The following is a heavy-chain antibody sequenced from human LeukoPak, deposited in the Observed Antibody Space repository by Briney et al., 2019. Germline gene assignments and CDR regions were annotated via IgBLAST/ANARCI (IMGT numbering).Heavy chain of an antibody. CDR2: LYPGGSET. V-gene: IGHV5-51*01. Sequence: GESLKISCEASGYSFSNYWIAWVRQMPGKGLEWEGILYPGGSETKYSPSFQGHVTISADKSINTAYLQWNSLKASDSAMYYCARRREYRNYGYYYYYLDLWGKGTTVTVSS. J-gene: IGHJ6*03. CDR3: ARRREYRNYGYYYYYLDL. D-gene: IGHD2/OR15-2a*01. CDR1: GYSFSNYW.